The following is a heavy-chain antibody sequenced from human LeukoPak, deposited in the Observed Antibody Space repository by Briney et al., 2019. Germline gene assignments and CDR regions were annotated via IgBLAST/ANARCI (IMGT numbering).Heavy chain of an antibody. J-gene: IGHJ6*02. CDR1: GGSISSYY. V-gene: IGHV4-59*01. D-gene: IGHD6-13*01. CDR2: IYYSGST. Sequence: SETLSLTCTVSGGSISSYYWSWIRQPPGKGLEWIGYIYYSGSTNYNPSLKSRVTISVDTSKNQFSLKLSSVTAADTAVYYCARVSQYSSSWHNYYYDYGMDVWGQGTTVTVSS. CDR3: ARVSQYSSSWHNYYYDYGMDV.